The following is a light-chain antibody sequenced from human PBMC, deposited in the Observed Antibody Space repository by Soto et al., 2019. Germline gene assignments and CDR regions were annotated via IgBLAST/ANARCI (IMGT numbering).Light chain of an antibody. Sequence: QTVVTQPPSASGTPGQRVTISCSGSSSDIGSNTVNWYQKLPGTAPKLLIFKSSQRPSGVPDRFSASKSGTSASLAISGLQSEDEADYYCATWDDSVNGPVFGGGTKLTVL. CDR2: KSS. CDR3: ATWDDSVNGPV. CDR1: SSDIGSNT. V-gene: IGLV1-44*01. J-gene: IGLJ3*02.